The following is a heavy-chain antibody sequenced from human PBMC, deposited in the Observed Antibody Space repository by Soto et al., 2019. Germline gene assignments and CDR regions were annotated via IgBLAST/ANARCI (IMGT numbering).Heavy chain of an antibody. D-gene: IGHD5-18*01. CDR2: ISYDGSNK. CDR1: GFTFSSYG. V-gene: IGHV3-30*18. J-gene: IGHJ4*02. Sequence: QVQLVESGGGVVQPGRSLRLSCAASGFTFSSYGMHWVRQAPGKGLEWVAVISYDGSNKYYADSVKGRFTISRDNSKNTLYLQMNSLRAEDTAVYYCAKDGHGGNTAMVTFDYWGQGTLVTVSS. CDR3: AKDGHGGNTAMVTFDY.